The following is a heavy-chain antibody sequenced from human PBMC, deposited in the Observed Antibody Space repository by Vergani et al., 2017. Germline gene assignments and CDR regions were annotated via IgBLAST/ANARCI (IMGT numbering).Heavy chain of an antibody. J-gene: IGHJ5*02. CDR3: ARSIGYCAGATCRAYYFDH. V-gene: IGHV1-46*02. CDR2: LNPTTGHT. CDR1: GYIFKNYY. D-gene: IGHD2-21*01. Sequence: VHLVQSGAEVRKPGASVTVSCTASGYIFKNYYIHWLRQAPGQAFEWMGILNPTTGHTTSAQKFMGRVDMTRDPSTDTSTRTVQMTLGSLRSEDTAVYYCARSIGYCAGATCRAYYFDHWGQGTRVTVSS.